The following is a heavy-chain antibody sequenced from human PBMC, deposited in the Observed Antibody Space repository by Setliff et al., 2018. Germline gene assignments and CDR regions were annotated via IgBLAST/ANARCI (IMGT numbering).Heavy chain of an antibody. J-gene: IGHJ4*02. CDR3: AREGGGSGWTPDS. D-gene: IGHD6-19*01. CDR1: GGSISNYY. V-gene: IGHV4-59*01. Sequence: SETLSLTCTVSGGSISNYYWSWIRQSPGKGLEWIGFIYYNGRSDHNPSFQSRVTMPVDRSKNQFSLNLRAMTAADTAVYYCAREGGGSGWTPDSWGQGTLVTVS. CDR2: IYYNGRS.